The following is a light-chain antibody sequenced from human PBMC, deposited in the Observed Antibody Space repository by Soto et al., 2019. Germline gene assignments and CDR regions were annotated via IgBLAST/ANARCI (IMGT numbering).Light chain of an antibody. J-gene: IGKJ5*01. Sequence: DIVMTQSPATLSVSPGERATLSCGASQSVSSNLAWYQQKPGQAPRLLIYGASTRATGIPARFSGSGSGTEFTLTISSLQSEDFAVYYCQQYNNWPITFGQGTRLEIK. CDR2: GAS. CDR1: QSVSSN. CDR3: QQYNNWPIT. V-gene: IGKV3-15*01.